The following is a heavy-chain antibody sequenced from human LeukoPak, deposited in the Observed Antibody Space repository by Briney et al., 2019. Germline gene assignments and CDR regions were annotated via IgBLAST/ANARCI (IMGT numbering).Heavy chain of an antibody. CDR1: GYTFTGYY. D-gene: IGHD1-26*01. CDR2: INPNSGGT. CDR3: AVCIVGATNFDY. V-gene: IGHV1-2*04. J-gene: IGHJ4*02. Sequence: ASVKVSCKASGYTFTGYYMHWVRQAPGQGLEWMGWINPNSGGTNYAQKFQGWVTMTRDTSISTAYMELSSLRSEDTAVYYCAVCIVGATNFDYWGQGTLVTVSS.